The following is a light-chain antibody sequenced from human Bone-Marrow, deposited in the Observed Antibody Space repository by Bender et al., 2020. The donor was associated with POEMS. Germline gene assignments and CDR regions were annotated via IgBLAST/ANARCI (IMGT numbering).Light chain of an antibody. Sequence: NFMLTQPHSVSESPGKTITISCTRSSGSIASNYVQWFQQRPGNSPTAVIYDDNQRPPGFPDRFSGSIDTSSNSASLTISGLLTEDEAYYYCQSLDGRKVCDGGTKLTIV. V-gene: IGLV6-57*01. CDR1: SGSIASNY. CDR3: QSLDGRKV. CDR2: DDN. J-gene: IGLJ3*02.